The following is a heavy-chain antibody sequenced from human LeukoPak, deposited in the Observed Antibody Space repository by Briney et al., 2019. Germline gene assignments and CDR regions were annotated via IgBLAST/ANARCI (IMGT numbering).Heavy chain of an antibody. J-gene: IGHJ4*02. V-gene: IGHV3-20*04. CDR2: INWDGGST. CDR3: ARERGGAEATTYFDY. D-gene: IGHD1-1*01. Sequence: GGSLRLSCAVSGFTFYDYGVSWDRHAPGQALGCVSGINWDGGSTGYADFVKGRYTISRDNAKNSLYLQMNSLSAEDAALYYCARERGGAEATTYFDYWGQGTLVTVSS. CDR1: GFTFYDYG.